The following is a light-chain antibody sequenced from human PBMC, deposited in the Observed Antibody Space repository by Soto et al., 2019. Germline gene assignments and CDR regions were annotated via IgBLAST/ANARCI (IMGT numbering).Light chain of an antibody. CDR2: GAS. CDR3: QQYNNWPPVT. V-gene: IGKV3-15*01. J-gene: IGKJ1*01. CDR1: QSVSSN. Sequence: EIVMTQAPATLSVSPGEGATVSCRASQSVSSNLAWYQQKPGQAPRLLIYGASTRATGIPARFSGSGSGTEFTLTISSLQSEDSAVYYCQQYNNWPPVTFGQGTKVDIK.